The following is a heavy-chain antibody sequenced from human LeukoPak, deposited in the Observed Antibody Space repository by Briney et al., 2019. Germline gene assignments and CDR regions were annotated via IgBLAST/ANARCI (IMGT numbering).Heavy chain of an antibody. CDR3: ARHPGGVYCSSTSCSFLFDY. CDR1: GYSFTSYW. J-gene: IGHJ4*02. CDR2: IYPGDSDT. Sequence: GESLKISCKGSGYSFTSYWIGWVRQMPGKGLEWMGIIYPGDSDTRYSPSFQGQVTISADKSISTAYLQWSSLKASDTAMYYCARHPGGVYCSSTSCSFLFDYWGQGTLVTVSS. D-gene: IGHD2-2*01. V-gene: IGHV5-51*01.